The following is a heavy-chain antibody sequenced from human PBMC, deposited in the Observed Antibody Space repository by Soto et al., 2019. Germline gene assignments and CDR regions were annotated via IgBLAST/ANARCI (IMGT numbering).Heavy chain of an antibody. Sequence: ASVKVSCKASGYTFTSYAMHWVRQAPGQRLEWMGWINAGSGNTKYSQKFQGRVTITRDTSASTAYMELSSLRSEDTAVYYCARTYYYYYGMDVWGQGTTVTVSS. J-gene: IGHJ6*02. CDR3: ARTYYYYYGMDV. V-gene: IGHV1-3*01. CDR1: GYTFTSYA. CDR2: INAGSGNT.